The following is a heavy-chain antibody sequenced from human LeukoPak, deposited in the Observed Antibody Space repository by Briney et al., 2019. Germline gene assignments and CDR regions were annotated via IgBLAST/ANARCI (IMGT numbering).Heavy chain of an antibody. CDR1: GGSISSYS. CDR3: ARASLDLAIAATRYYFDY. D-gene: IGHD2-15*01. J-gene: IGHJ4*02. V-gene: IGHV4-59*01. CDR2: IYYSGST. Sequence: SETLSLTCTVSGGSISSYSWSWIRQPPGKGLDWIGYIYYSGSTNYNPSLKSRVTISVDTSKNQFSLKLSSVTAADTAVYYCARASLDLAIAATRYYFDYWGQGTLVTVSS.